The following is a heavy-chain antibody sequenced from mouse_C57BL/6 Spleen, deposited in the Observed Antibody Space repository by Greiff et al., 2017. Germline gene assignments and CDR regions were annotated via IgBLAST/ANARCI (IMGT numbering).Heavy chain of an antibody. J-gene: IGHJ4*01. Sequence: VQLQQPGAELVRPGSSVKLSCKASGYTFTSYWMDWVKQRPGQGLEWIGNIYPADSETNYNPKFKDKATLTVDKSSSTAYMQLSSLTSEDSGGYDCASNLPYAMDYWGQGTSVTVSS. V-gene: IGHV1-61*01. CDR3: ASNLPYAMDY. CDR1: GYTFTSYW. CDR2: IYPADSET.